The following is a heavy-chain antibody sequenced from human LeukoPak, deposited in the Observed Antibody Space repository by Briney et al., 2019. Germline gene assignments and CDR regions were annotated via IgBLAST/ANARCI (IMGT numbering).Heavy chain of an antibody. CDR3: AKASVTMIVVHAEYFQH. V-gene: IGHV3-23*01. D-gene: IGHD3-22*01. Sequence: GGSLRLSCAASGFTFSSYAMSWVRQAPGKGREGVAAISGSGGSTYYADSVKGRFTISRDNSKNTLYLQMNSLRAEDTAVYYCAKASVTMIVVHAEYFQHWGQGTLVTVSS. J-gene: IGHJ1*01. CDR2: ISGSGGST. CDR1: GFTFSSYA.